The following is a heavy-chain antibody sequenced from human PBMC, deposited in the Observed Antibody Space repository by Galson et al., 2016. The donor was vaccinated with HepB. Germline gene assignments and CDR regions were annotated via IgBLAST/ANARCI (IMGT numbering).Heavy chain of an antibody. J-gene: IGHJ4*02. CDR3: ARLLIEGATIESRPFDH. Sequence: SVKVSCKASGYTFTDYYTHWVRQAPGHGLEWMGWISPNTGYTKYAQKFQDRVTMTRDTSISTAYMEMSSLRSDDTAVYYCARLLIEGATIESRPFDHWGQGTLVTVSS. CDR1: GYTFTDYY. CDR2: ISPNTGYT. V-gene: IGHV1-2*02. D-gene: IGHD5-24*01.